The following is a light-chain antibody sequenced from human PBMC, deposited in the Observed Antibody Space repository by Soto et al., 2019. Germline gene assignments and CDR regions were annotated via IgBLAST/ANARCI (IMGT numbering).Light chain of an antibody. CDR1: SSNIGRNT. J-gene: IGLJ2*01. V-gene: IGLV1-44*01. Sequence: QSVLTQPPSASGTPGQRVTISCSGSSSNIGRNTVNWYQQLPGTAPKLLLYSNNQRPSGVPDRFSGFKSVTSASLSIRGLKSEDESDYYCAACDDSLNGVVFGGGTKLTVL. CDR2: SNN. CDR3: AACDDSLNGVV.